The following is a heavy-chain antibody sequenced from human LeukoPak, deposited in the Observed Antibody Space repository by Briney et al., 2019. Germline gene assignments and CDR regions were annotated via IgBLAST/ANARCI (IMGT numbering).Heavy chain of an antibody. D-gene: IGHD1-26*01. CDR2: ISSSSSYI. CDR3: AKDTSVGAWGGINY. Sequence: GGSLRLSCAASGFTFSSYSMNWVRQAPGKGLEWVSSISSSSSYIYYADSVKGRFTISRDNAKNSLYLQMNSLRAEDTAVYYCAKDTSVGAWGGINYWGQGTLVTVSS. CDR1: GFTFSSYS. J-gene: IGHJ4*02. V-gene: IGHV3-21*01.